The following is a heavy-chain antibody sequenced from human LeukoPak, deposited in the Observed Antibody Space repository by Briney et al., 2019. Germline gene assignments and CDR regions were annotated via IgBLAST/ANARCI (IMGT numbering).Heavy chain of an antibody. CDR3: ARDPYSGRYGDYYYYYMDV. CDR1: GGSISSYY. V-gene: IGHV4-34*01. J-gene: IGHJ6*03. D-gene: IGHD1-26*01. Sequence: SETLSLTCTVSGGSISSYYWSWIRQPPGKGLEWIGEINHSGSTNYNPSLKSRVTISVDTSKNQFSLKLSSVTAADTAVYYCARDPYSGRYGDYYYYYMDVWGKGTTVTISS. CDR2: INHSGST.